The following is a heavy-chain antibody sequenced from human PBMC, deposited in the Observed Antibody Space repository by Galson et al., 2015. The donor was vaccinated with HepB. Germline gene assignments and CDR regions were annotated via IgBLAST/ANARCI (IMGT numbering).Heavy chain of an antibody. CDR1: GFTFSSYW. D-gene: IGHD4-17*01. CDR3: AREPGYGDYPYYYYGMDV. Sequence: SLRLSCAASGFTFSSYWMSWARQAPGKGLEWVANIKQDGSEKYYVDSVKGRFTISRDNAKNSLYLQMNSLRAEDTAVYYCAREPGYGDYPYYYYGMDVWGQGTTVTVSS. J-gene: IGHJ6*02. V-gene: IGHV3-7*01. CDR2: IKQDGSEK.